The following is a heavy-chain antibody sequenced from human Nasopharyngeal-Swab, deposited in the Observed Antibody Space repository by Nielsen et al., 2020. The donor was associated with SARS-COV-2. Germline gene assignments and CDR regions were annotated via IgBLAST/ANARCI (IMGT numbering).Heavy chain of an antibody. CDR3: ARGEGITGTTPGGFDI. CDR2: INHSGST. D-gene: IGHD1-7*01. V-gene: IGHV4-34*01. J-gene: IGHJ3*02. Sequence: WIRQPPGKGLEWIGEINHSGSTNYNPSLKSRVTISVDTSKNQFSLKLSSVTAADTAVYYCARGEGITGTTPGGFDIWGQGTMVTVSS.